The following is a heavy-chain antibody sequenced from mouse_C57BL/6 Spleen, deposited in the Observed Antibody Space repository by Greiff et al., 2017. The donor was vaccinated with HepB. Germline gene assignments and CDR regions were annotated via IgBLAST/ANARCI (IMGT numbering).Heavy chain of an antibody. D-gene: IGHD1-1*01. CDR1: GYTFTSYW. J-gene: IGHJ1*03. CDR3: ATRYYYGSSHNWYFDV. Sequence: QVHVKQPGAELVKPGASVKMSCKASGYTFTSYWITWVKQRPGQGLEWIGDIYPGSGSTNYNEKFKSKATLTVDTSSSTAYMQLSSLTSEDSAVYYGATRYYYGSSHNWYFDVWGTGTTVTVSS. CDR2: IYPGSGST. V-gene: IGHV1-55*01.